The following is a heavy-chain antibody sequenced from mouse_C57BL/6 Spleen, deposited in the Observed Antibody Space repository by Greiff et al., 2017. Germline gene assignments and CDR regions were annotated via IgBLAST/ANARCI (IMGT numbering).Heavy chain of an antibody. CDR2: IDPETGGT. J-gene: IGHJ2*01. CDR3: TRRTTVVSYVDY. CDR1: GYTFTDYE. D-gene: IGHD1-1*01. V-gene: IGHV1-15*01. Sequence: QVQLQQSGAELVRPGASVTLSCKASGYTFTDYEMHWVKQTPVHGLEWIGAIDPETGGTAYNQKFKGKAILTADKSSSTAYMELRSLTSEDSAVYYCTRRTTVVSYVDYWGQGTTLTVSS.